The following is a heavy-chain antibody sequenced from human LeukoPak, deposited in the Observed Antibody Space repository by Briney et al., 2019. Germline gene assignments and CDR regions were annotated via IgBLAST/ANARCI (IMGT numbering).Heavy chain of an antibody. D-gene: IGHD6-19*01. Sequence: ASVKVSCKASGYIFTSYAMNWVRQAPGQGLEWMGWINTNTGNPTYAQGFTGRFVFSLDTSVSTAYLQISSLKAEDTAVYYCARGPYSSGWYYFDYWGQGALVTVSS. V-gene: IGHV7-4-1*02. CDR3: ARGPYSSGWYYFDY. CDR2: INTNTGNP. CDR1: GYIFTSYA. J-gene: IGHJ4*02.